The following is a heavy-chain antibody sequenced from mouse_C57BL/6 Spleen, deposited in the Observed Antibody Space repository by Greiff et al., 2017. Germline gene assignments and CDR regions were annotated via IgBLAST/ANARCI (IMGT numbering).Heavy chain of an antibody. V-gene: IGHV3-6*01. CDR1: GYSITSGYY. CDR3: ARGYDGYPYYFDY. CDR2: ISYDGSN. Sequence: ESGPGLVKPSQSLSLTCSVTGYSITSGYYWNWIRQFPGNKLEWMGYISYDGSNNYNPSLKNRISITRDTSKNQFFLKLNSVTTEDTATYYCARGYDGYPYYFDYWGQGTTLTVSS. J-gene: IGHJ2*01. D-gene: IGHD2-3*01.